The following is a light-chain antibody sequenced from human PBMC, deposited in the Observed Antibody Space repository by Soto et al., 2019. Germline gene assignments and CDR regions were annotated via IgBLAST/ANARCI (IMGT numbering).Light chain of an antibody. Sequence: EIVLTQSPATLSLSPGERATLSCRASQSVSSYLAWHQQKPGQAPRLLIYDASNRATGIPARFSGSGSGTDFTLTISSLEPEDFAVYYCQQRSDWPVIFGQGTKRE. CDR3: QQRSDWPVI. V-gene: IGKV3-11*01. CDR2: DAS. J-gene: IGKJ2*01. CDR1: QSVSSY.